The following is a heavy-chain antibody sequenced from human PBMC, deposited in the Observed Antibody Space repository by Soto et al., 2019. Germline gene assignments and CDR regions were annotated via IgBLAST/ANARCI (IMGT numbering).Heavy chain of an antibody. D-gene: IGHD6-13*01. CDR3: ARHNGAYSSSWFHGMDV. CDR1: GYSFTSYW. Sequence: RGESLKISCKGSGYSFTSYWIGWVRQMPGKGLEWMGIIYPGDSDTRYSPSFQGQVTISADKSISTAYLQWSSLKASDTAMYYCARHNGAYSSSWFHGMDVWGQGTTVTVSS. J-gene: IGHJ6*02. CDR2: IYPGDSDT. V-gene: IGHV5-51*01.